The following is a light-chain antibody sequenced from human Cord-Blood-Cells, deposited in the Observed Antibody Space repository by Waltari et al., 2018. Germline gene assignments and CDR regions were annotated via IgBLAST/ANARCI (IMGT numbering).Light chain of an antibody. CDR1: QSVSSSY. V-gene: IGKV3-20*01. CDR3: QQYGSSYT. J-gene: IGKJ2*01. Sequence: EIVLTQSPGTLSLSPGERATLSCRASQSVSSSYLGWYQQKPGQPPMLLIYGASIRSTGIPDRFSSSGSRKYSTLISSRLEPEDVAVYYCQQYGSSYTFGQGTKLEIK. CDR2: GAS.